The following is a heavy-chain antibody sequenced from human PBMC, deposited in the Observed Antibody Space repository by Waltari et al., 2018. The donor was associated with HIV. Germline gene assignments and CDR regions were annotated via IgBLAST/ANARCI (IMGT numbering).Heavy chain of an antibody. J-gene: IGHJ6*02. CDR2: IYTGGGT. V-gene: IGHV3-66*01. Sequence: EVQLVESGGGLVQPGGSLRLSCAASGFTVSSTYMSWVRQAPGEGRECVLMIYTGGGTSYAHSVNGRCTNSIDNAKNTLHLQRNSRRAKDRAVYYGSSPDTTMVPGHYYFNQKDVGGQGTAPTFSS. CDR3: SSPDTTMVPGHYYFNQKDV. D-gene: IGHD5-18*01. CDR1: GFTVSSTY.